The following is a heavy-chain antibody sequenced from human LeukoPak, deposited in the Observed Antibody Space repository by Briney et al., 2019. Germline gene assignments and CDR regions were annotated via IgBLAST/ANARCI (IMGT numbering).Heavy chain of an antibody. J-gene: IGHJ4*02. V-gene: IGHV3-30-3*01. Sequence: GGSLRLSCAASGFTFRSYAMQWVRQAPGKGLEWVAVISYDGSNKYYADSVKGRFTISRDNSKNTLYLQMNSLRAEDTAVYYCARARHYYGSGSVLYYFDYWGQGTLVTVSS. D-gene: IGHD3-10*01. CDR2: ISYDGSNK. CDR1: GFTFRSYA. CDR3: ARARHYYGSGSVLYYFDY.